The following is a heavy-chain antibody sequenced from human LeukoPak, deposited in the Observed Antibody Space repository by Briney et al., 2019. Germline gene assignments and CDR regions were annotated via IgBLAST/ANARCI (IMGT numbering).Heavy chain of an antibody. D-gene: IGHD5-18*01. CDR3: ARDRGYSQDY. V-gene: IGHV3-74*01. CDR2: VNSAGSST. Sequence: GKSLRLSCAASAFTFSSYWMHWVRHAPGKGLVWVSHVNSAGSSTSYADSVKGRFTISRDNAKNTLYLQMNSLRAEDTAVYYCARDRGYSQDYWGQGTLVTVSS. CDR1: AFTFSSYW. J-gene: IGHJ4*02.